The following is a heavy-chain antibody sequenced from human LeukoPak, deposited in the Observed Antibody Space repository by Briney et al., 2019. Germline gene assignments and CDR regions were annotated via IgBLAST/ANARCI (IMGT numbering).Heavy chain of an antibody. CDR3: AKDGRAVVASYAFDI. CDR2: IWYDGSNK. V-gene: IGHV3-30*02. Sequence: GGSLRLSCAASGFTFSSYGMHWVRQAPGKGLEWVAVIWYDGSNKYYADSVKGRFTISRDNSKNTLYLQMNSLRVEDTAVYYCAKDGRAVVASYAFDIWGQGTKVTVSS. J-gene: IGHJ3*02. CDR1: GFTFSSYG. D-gene: IGHD2-15*01.